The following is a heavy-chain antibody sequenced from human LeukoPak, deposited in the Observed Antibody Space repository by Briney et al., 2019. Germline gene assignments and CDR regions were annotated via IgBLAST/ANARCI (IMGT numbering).Heavy chain of an antibody. J-gene: IGHJ5*02. CDR3: ARNWGEFDP. CDR2: MSPNSGNT. Sequence: APVKVSCKASGYTFTNYDINWVRQATGQGLEWMGWMSPNSGNTGYAQKFQGRVTMTRNTSINTAYMELSSLTSEDTGVYYCARNWGEFDPWGQGTLVTVSS. D-gene: IGHD7-27*01. CDR1: GYTFTNYD. V-gene: IGHV1-8*01.